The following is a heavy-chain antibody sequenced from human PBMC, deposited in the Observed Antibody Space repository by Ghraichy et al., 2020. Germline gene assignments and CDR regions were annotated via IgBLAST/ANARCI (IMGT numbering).Heavy chain of an antibody. J-gene: IGHJ6*02. V-gene: IGHV4-61*01. CDR2: IHYSGVT. CDR1: SGSVTSTSFY. Sequence: SQTLSLTSTVSSGSVTSTSFYWSWIRQPPGKGLEWIGDIHYSGVTTYNPSLKSRVTISLDTSKNQFSLKMTSVTAADTAVYYCARDLRIEASGSLHNFGLDVWGQGTTVTVS. D-gene: IGHD3-10*01. CDR3: ARDLRIEASGSLHNFGLDV.